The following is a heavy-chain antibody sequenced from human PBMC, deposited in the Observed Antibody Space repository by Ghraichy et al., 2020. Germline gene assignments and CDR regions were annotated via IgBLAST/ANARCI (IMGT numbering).Heavy chain of an antibody. J-gene: IGHJ5*02. CDR1: GGSFSGYY. CDR2: INHSGST. D-gene: IGHD3-22*01. CDR3: ARGTYYYDSSGYYYRPPEILLDP. Sequence: ESLNISCAVYGGSFSGYYWSWIHQPPGKGLEWIGEINHSGSTNYNPSLKSRVTISVDTSKNQFSLKLSSVTAADTAVYYCARGTYYYDSSGYYYRPPEILLDPWGQGTLVTVSS. V-gene: IGHV4-34*01.